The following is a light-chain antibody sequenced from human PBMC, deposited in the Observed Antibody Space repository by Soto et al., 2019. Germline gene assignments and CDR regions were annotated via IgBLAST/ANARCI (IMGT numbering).Light chain of an antibody. CDR1: RSLVASDGNAY. V-gene: IGKV2-24*01. Sequence: EIVLTQTPLFSPVTLGQPASISCRSSRSLVASDGNAYLTWLHQRPGQPPRPLIYKVSQRLSGVPDRFSGSGAGTDFTLHISRVEAEDVGTYFCMQATQLRTFGQGTRLEIK. J-gene: IGKJ5*01. CDR2: KVS. CDR3: MQATQLRT.